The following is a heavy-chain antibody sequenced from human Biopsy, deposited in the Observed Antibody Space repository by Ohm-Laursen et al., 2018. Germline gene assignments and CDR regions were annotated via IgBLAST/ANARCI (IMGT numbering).Heavy chain of an antibody. J-gene: IGHJ4*02. D-gene: IGHD5-12*01. CDR1: GASISSYY. Sequence: SETLSLTCTVSGASISSYYWTWIRKPAGKGLEWIGRIYTSGSTNYNPSLKSRVTMSVDTSKNQFSLKLTSLTAADTAVYFCAAVDYSAYTTVDHWGQGTLITVSS. CDR3: AAVDYSAYTTVDH. V-gene: IGHV4-4*07. CDR2: IYTSGST.